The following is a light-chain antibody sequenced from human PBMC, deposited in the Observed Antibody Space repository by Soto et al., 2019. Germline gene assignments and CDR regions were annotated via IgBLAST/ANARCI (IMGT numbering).Light chain of an antibody. V-gene: IGKV1-5*03. CDR1: QSISSW. Sequence: DIQMTQSPSTLSASVGDRVTITCRASQSISSWLAWYQQKSGKAPKLLIYRESILVSGVPSRFSGSGSGTEFTLTISSLQPDDVATYYCQQYNTHRTFGQVTKVEIK. J-gene: IGKJ1*01. CDR3: QQYNTHRT. CDR2: RES.